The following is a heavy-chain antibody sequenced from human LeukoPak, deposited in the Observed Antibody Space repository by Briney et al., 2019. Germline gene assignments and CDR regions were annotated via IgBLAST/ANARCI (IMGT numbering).Heavy chain of an antibody. CDR1: GSTFSSHT. V-gene: IGHV3-23*01. D-gene: IGHD3-10*01. Sequence: GGSLRLSCAASGSTFSSHTMSWVRQAPGKGLEWVSSISSGGGYTYYADSVKGRFTISRDNSKNTLYLQLNSLRAEDTAIYYCAKDLHYYGSGSSDRDAFDIWGQGTMVTVSS. CDR2: ISSGGGYT. J-gene: IGHJ3*02. CDR3: AKDLHYYGSGSSDRDAFDI.